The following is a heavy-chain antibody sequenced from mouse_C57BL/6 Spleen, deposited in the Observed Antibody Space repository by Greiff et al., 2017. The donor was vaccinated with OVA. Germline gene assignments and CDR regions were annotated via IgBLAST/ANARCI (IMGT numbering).Heavy chain of an antibody. J-gene: IGHJ4*01. CDR3: ARLGRGYAMDY. CDR1: GYSITSGYY. CDR2: ISYDGSN. V-gene: IGHV3-6*01. D-gene: IGHD4-1*01. Sequence: EVKLMESGPGLVKPSQSLSLTCSVTGYSITSGYYWHWIRQFPGNNLEWMGYISYDGSNNYNPSLNNRISITRDTSKNQFFLKLNSETTEDTATYYCARLGRGYAMDYWGQGTSVTVSS.